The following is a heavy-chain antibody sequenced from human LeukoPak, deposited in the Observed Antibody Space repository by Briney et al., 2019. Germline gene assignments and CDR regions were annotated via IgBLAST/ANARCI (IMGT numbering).Heavy chain of an antibody. J-gene: IGHJ5*02. V-gene: IGHV3-30*02. Sequence: SGGSLRLSCAASGLIFSSFGMHWVRQAPGKGLEWVAFIRYDGSKKYYADSVKGRLTISRDNAKNSLYLQMNSLRAEDKAVYYCARDISDIVVGAFDPWGQGTLVTVSS. CDR3: ARDISDIVVGAFDP. D-gene: IGHD2-15*01. CDR2: IRYDGSKK. CDR1: GLIFSSFG.